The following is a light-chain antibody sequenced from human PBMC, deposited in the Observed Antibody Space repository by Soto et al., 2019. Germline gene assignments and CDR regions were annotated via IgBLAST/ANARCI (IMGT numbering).Light chain of an antibody. CDR2: QDN. Sequence: SDELTQPPSVSVPPGQTVSITCSGDKLGYKYASWYQQKPGQSPILVFSQDNKRPSGIPERFSGSTSGNTATLTISGTQTMDEADYYCQAWDSSTVVFGGGTKLTVL. CDR1: KLGYKY. CDR3: QAWDSSTVV. V-gene: IGLV3-1*01. J-gene: IGLJ3*02.